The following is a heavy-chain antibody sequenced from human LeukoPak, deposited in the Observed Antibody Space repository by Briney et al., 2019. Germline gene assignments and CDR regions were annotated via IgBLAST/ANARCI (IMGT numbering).Heavy chain of an antibody. D-gene: IGHD3-16*01. CDR1: GFTFSSSD. CDR2: IRYDGNNK. Sequence: PGGSLRLSCAASGFTFSSSDTHWVRQAPGKGLEWVAFIRYDGNNKYYADSVKGRLTITRDNSKNTLYLQMNSLRAADTAVYYCAKGYRNHLLILLDSWGQGTLVTVSS. J-gene: IGHJ5*01. CDR3: AKGYRNHLLILLDS. V-gene: IGHV3-30*02.